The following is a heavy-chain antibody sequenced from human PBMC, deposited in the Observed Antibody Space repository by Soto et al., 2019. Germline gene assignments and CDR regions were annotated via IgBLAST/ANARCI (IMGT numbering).Heavy chain of an antibody. CDR1: GCTFSSYA. J-gene: IGHJ3*02. CDR2: IIPIFGTA. Sequence: GASVKVSCKASGCTFSSYAISCVRQAPGQVLEWMGGIIPIFGTANYAQKFQGRVTITADESTSTAYMELSSLRSEDTAVYYCATPEKDCSGGSCYSGGDDAFDIWGQGTMVTVSS. CDR3: ATPEKDCSGGSCYSGGDDAFDI. V-gene: IGHV1-69*13. D-gene: IGHD2-15*01.